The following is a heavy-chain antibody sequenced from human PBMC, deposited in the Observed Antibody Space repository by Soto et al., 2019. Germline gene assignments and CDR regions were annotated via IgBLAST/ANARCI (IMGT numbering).Heavy chain of an antibody. Sequence: QVQLVQSGAEVKKPGASVKVSCKASGYTFTSYYMHWVRQAPGQGLEWMGIINPSGGSTSYAQKXXGKVTMTRDTXXSXVXXELSSLRSEDTAVYYCARVGSYDSDLGYYYYGMDVWGQGTTVTVSS. D-gene: IGHD5-12*01. V-gene: IGHV1-46*01. CDR2: INPSGGST. CDR1: GYTFTSYY. CDR3: ARVGSYDSDLGYYYYGMDV. J-gene: IGHJ6*02.